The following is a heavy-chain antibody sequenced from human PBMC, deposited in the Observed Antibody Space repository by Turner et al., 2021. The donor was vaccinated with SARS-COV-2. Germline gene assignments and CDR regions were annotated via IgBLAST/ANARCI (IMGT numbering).Heavy chain of an antibody. CDR3: AKFNYDFWSGYSYYYYGMDV. CDR1: GFTFSSYA. D-gene: IGHD3-3*01. V-gene: IGHV3-23*01. Sequence: EVQLLESGGGLVQPGGSVSPPCAASGFTFSSYAMSWARRAPGKGLEWVSAISVIVGSTYYADSVKGLFTIFRDNSKNTLYLQMNSLRAEDTAVYYCAKFNYDFWSGYSYYYYGMDVWGQGTTVTVSS. J-gene: IGHJ6*02. CDR2: ISVIVGST.